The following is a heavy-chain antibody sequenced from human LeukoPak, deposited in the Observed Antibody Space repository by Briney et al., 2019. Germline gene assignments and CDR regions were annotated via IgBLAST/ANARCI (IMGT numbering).Heavy chain of an antibody. CDR1: GYSLGKNYY. J-gene: IGHJ4*02. CDR3: ARYDSRGSASTRFDY. CDR2: IYGTGST. D-gene: IGHD3-16*01. Sequence: SGTLSLTCAVSGYSLGKNYYWGWIRQPPGKGLEWIGRIYGTGSTSYNPSLMNRVTMSVDTSKNHFSLKLTSVTAADTAVYYCARYDSRGSASTRFDYWGQGILVTNSS. V-gene: IGHV4-38-2*01.